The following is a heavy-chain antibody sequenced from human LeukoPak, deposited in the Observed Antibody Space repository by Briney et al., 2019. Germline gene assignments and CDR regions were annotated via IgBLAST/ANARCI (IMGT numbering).Heavy chain of an antibody. D-gene: IGHD1-26*01. Sequence: GGSLRLPCAASGFTFSIYAMRWVRQAPGKGVEWVSAMTDSDERTYYADSVKGRFNISRDNAKNTLYLQMTSLRVEDTAVYFCAKDFSGSYDYWGQGPLVTVSS. CDR2: MTDSDERT. J-gene: IGHJ4*02. V-gene: IGHV3-23*01. CDR3: AKDFSGSYDY. CDR1: GFTFSIYA.